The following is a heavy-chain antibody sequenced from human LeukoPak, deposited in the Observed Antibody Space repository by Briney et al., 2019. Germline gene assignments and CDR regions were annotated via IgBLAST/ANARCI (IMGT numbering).Heavy chain of an antibody. CDR3: ARKDYFDY. J-gene: IGHJ4*02. V-gene: IGHV1-2*02. CDR1: GYTFTGYY. Sequence: GASVKVSCKASGYTFTGYYMHWVRQAPGQGLEWMGWINPNSGGTSYAQKFQGRVTMTRDTSISTAYVELSGLTSDDTAIYYCARKDYFDYWGQGTLVTVSS. CDR2: INPNSGGT.